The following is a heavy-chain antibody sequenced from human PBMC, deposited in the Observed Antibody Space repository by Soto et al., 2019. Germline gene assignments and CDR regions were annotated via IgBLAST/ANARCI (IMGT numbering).Heavy chain of an antibody. V-gene: IGHV4-4*02. Sequence: SETLSLTCAVSSGSISSSNWWSWVRQPPGKGLEWIGEIYHSGSTNYNPSLKSRVTISVDKSKNQFSLKLSSVTAADTAVYYCAREDPTLYYFDYWGQGTLVTVSS. J-gene: IGHJ4*02. CDR2: IYHSGST. CDR1: SGSISSSNW. CDR3: AREDPTLYYFDY.